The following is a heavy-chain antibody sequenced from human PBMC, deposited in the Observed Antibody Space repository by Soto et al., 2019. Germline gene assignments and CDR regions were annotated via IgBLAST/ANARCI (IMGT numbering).Heavy chain of an antibody. CDR3: ARAKSGCYPDACDI. Sequence: QVQLVQSGAEVKKPGASVKVSCKASGYTFTGYYMHWVRQAPGQGLEWMGWINPNSGGTNYAQKFQGWVTMTSDTPISTAYRDLSSQRSDETAVYYCARAKSGCYPDACDIWGQGTMVTVSS. J-gene: IGHJ3*02. D-gene: IGHD1-26*01. V-gene: IGHV1-2*04. CDR1: GYTFTGYY. CDR2: INPNSGGT.